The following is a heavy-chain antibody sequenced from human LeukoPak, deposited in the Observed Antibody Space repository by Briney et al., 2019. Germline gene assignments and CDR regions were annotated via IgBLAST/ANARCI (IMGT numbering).Heavy chain of an antibody. V-gene: IGHV1-69*04. CDR3: AGDKQDEYGASRSDY. J-gene: IGHJ4*02. CDR1: GGTFITYA. D-gene: IGHD4-17*01. CDR2: IIPTLGMT. Sequence: SVKVSCKASGGTFITYAISWVRQAPGQGLEWMGRIIPTLGMTNYAQKFEGRVTITADKSTSTAYMGLSSLRSEDTAVYYCAGDKQDEYGASRSDYWGQGTLVTVSS.